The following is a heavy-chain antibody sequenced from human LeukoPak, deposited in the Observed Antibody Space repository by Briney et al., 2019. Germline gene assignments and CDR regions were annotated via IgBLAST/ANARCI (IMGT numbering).Heavy chain of an antibody. V-gene: IGHV4-34*01. Sequence: SETLSLTCAVYGGSFSGYYWSWIRQPPGKGLEWIGEINHSGSTNYNPSLKSRVTISVDTSKNQFSLKLSSVTAADTAVYYCARVNSSGWYEYYYYYYYMDVWGKGTTVTVSS. CDR1: GGSFSGYY. CDR2: INHSGST. J-gene: IGHJ6*03. CDR3: ARVNSSGWYEYYYYYYYMDV. D-gene: IGHD6-19*01.